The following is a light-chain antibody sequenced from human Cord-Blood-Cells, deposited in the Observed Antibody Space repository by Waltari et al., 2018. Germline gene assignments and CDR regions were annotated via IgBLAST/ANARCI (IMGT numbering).Light chain of an antibody. CDR2: CAS. CDR3: QQYGSSPLT. J-gene: IGKJ4*01. Sequence: DIVFTQYPGTMSFSPGGRATLSCRASQNVSRSYLAWYQQKPSQAPRLLIYCASSRATGISDRFSGSGSGTDFTLTISRLEPEDFAVYYCQQYGSSPLTFGGGTKVEIK. V-gene: IGKV3-20*01. CDR1: QNVSRSY.